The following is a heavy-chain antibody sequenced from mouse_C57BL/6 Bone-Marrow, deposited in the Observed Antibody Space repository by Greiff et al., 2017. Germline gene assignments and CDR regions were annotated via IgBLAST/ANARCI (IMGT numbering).Heavy chain of an antibody. Sequence: GKVVESGGDLVKPGGSLKLSCAASGFTFSSYGMSWVRQTPDKRLEWVATISSGGSYTYYPDSVKGRFTISRDNAKNTLYLQMSSLKSEDTAMYYCARRRYGNLFAYWGQGTLVTVSA. D-gene: IGHD2-1*01. J-gene: IGHJ3*01. CDR1: GFTFSSYG. CDR2: ISSGGSYT. CDR3: ARRRYGNLFAY. V-gene: IGHV5-6*02.